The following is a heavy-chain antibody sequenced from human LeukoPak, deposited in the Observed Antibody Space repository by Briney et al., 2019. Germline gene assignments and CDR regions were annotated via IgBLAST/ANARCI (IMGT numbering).Heavy chain of an antibody. V-gene: IGHV3-7*01. CDR2: IKQDGSEK. Sequence: GGSLTLSCAASGFTFSSYCMSWVRQAPGKGREWVANIKQDGSEKYYVDSVKGRFTISRDNAKHSLYLQMNSLSAEHTVVFFCARDPEYSSSWYAFDYWGKGNRVSVSS. J-gene: IGHJ4*02. CDR1: GFTFSSYC. D-gene: IGHD6-13*01. CDR3: ARDPEYSSSWYAFDY.